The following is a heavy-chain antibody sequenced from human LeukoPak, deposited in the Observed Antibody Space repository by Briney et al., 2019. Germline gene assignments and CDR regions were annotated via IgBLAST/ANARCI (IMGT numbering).Heavy chain of an antibody. J-gene: IGHJ3*02. CDR3: ARSPDPLAAFDI. Sequence: PSQTLSLTCTVSGGSISSGDYYWSWIRQPPGKGLEWIGYIYYSGSTYYNPSLESRVTISVDTSKNQFSLKLSSVTAADTAVYYCARSPDPLAAFDIWGQGTMVTVSS. CDR2: IYYSGST. CDR1: GGSISSGDYY. V-gene: IGHV4-30-4*01.